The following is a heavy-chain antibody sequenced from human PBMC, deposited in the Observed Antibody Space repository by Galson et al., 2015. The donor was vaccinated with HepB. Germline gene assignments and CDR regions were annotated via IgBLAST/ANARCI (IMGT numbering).Heavy chain of an antibody. CDR3: ARNDTLSGADP. D-gene: IGHD2/OR15-2a*01. CDR1: GYTFTNYG. Sequence: SVKVSCKASGYTFTNYGVTWVRQASGQGLEWMGWISGYGDNTQYAQKFHDRVTMTTETSTDTAYMELRSLISDDTAVYYCARNDTLSGADPWGQGTLVTVSS. CDR2: ISGYGDNT. V-gene: IGHV1-18*04. J-gene: IGHJ5*02.